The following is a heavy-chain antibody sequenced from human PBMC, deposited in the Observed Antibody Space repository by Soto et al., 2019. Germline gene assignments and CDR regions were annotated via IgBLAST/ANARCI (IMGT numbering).Heavy chain of an antibody. J-gene: IGHJ4*02. CDR2: IYYSGST. CDR1: GGSVSSGSYY. CDR3: ASEVVVTASLQY. D-gene: IGHD2-21*02. Sequence: QVQLQESGPGLVKPSETLSLTCTVSGGSVSSGSYYWSWIRQPPGKGLEWIGYIYYSGSTNYNPSLKSRVTISVDTSKNQFSLKRSSVTAADTAVYYCASEVVVTASLQYWGQGTLVTVSS. V-gene: IGHV4-61*01.